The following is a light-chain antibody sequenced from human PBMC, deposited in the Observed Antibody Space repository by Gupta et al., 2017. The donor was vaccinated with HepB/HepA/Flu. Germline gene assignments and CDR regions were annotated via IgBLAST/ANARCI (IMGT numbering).Light chain of an antibody. CDR3: QQDGSSSLT. J-gene: IGKJ4*01. CDR2: GAS. V-gene: IGKV3-20*01. Sequence: EIVLTQSPSTLSLSPGERAIVSCRASQSVSSSHLAWYQLKPGQAPRLLIYGASSRATGIPDRFSGSGSGTDFTLTINRLEPEDFAVYYCQQDGSSSLTFGGGTKVEI. CDR1: QSVSSSH.